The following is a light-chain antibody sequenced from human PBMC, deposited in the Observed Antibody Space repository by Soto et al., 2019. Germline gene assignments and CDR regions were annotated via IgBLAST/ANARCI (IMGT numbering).Light chain of an antibody. V-gene: IGKV4-1*01. CDR1: QRVLYSSNNKKY. Sequence: DIVMTQSPDSLAVSLGERATINCKSSQRVLYSSNNKKYLAWYQPKPGQPPKLLIYWASTRESGVPDRFSGSGSGTDFTLTISSLQAEDGSVYYCQQYYGTPRFG. J-gene: IGKJ1*01. CDR3: QQYYGTPR. CDR2: WAS.